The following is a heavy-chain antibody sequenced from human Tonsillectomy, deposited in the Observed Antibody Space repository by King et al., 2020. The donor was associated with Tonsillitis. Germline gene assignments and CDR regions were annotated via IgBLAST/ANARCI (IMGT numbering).Heavy chain of an antibody. CDR2: VYYSGNT. CDR1: GGSISSYY. Sequence: QLQESGPGLVKPSETLSLTCTVSGGSISSYYWNWIRQPPGKRLEWIGNVYYSGNTNYNPSLSSRGTMSVDTSKSQFSLKLTSVTAADTAVYFCARDIGYYDSSGYYPTAFFDYWGQGTLVTVSS. J-gene: IGHJ4*02. CDR3: ARDIGYYDSSGYYPTAFFDY. D-gene: IGHD3-22*01. V-gene: IGHV4-59*01.